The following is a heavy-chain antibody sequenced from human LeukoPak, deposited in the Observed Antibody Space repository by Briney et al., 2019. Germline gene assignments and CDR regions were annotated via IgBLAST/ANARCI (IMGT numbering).Heavy chain of an antibody. CDR1: GYTFTSYY. CDR2: MNPNSGNT. CDR3: ARGPHLGSSWYRWGDYYYYYYMDV. Sequence: GASVKVSCKASGYTFTSYYMHWVRQAPGQGLEWMGWMNPNSGNTGYAQKFQGRVTMTRNTSISTAYMELSSLRSEDTAVYYCARGPHLGSSWYRWGDYYYYYYMDVWGKGTTVTISS. D-gene: IGHD6-13*01. J-gene: IGHJ6*03. V-gene: IGHV1-8*02.